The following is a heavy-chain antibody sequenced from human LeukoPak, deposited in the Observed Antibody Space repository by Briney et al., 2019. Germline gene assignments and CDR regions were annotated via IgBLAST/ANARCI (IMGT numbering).Heavy chain of an antibody. CDR2: IVYDGSDK. D-gene: IGHD7-27*01. CDR1: GFTFSTYG. V-gene: IGHV3-30*18. J-gene: IGHJ4*02. CDR3: AKDPKWGSPYYFDY. Sequence: PGGSLRLSCAASGFTFSTYGMHWVRQAPGKGLEWVAVIVYDGSDKYYADSVKGRFTLSRDNSKNTLYLQMNSLRAEDTAVYYCAKDPKWGSPYYFDYWGQGTLVTVSS.